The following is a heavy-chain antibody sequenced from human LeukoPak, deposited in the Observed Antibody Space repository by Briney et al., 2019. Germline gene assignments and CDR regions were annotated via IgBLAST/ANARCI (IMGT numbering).Heavy chain of an antibody. V-gene: IGHV4-34*01. J-gene: IGHJ3*02. CDR1: GGSFSGYY. Sequence: SSETLSLTCAVYGGSFSGYYWSWIRQPPGKGLEWIGEINHSGSTNYNPSLKSRVTMSVDTSKNQFSLKLSSVTAADTAVYYCARDCIQLWLQRGAFGIWGQGTMVTVSS. CDR2: INHSGST. D-gene: IGHD5-18*01. CDR3: ARDCIQLWLQRGAFGI.